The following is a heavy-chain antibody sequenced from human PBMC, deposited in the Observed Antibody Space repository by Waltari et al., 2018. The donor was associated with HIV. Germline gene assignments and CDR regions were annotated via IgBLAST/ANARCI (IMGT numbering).Heavy chain of an antibody. CDR1: GGSFSGYY. CDR3: ARFYGSGSPSDY. D-gene: IGHD3-10*01. Sequence: QVQLQQWGAGLLKPSETLSLTCAVYGGSFSGYYWSWIRQPPGKGLEWMGEINHSGSTNYNPSLKSRVTISVDTSKNQFSLKLSSVTAADTAVYYCARFYGSGSPSDYWGQGTLVTVSS. V-gene: IGHV4-34*01. J-gene: IGHJ4*02. CDR2: INHSGST.